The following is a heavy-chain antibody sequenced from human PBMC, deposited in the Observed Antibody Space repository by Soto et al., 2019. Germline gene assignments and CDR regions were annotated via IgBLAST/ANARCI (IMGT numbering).Heavy chain of an antibody. D-gene: IGHD5-12*01. CDR1: GFTFSSYA. CDR3: AKDALVATLGWDYYDYMDV. CDR2: LSGSGTST. V-gene: IGHV3-23*01. J-gene: IGHJ6*03. Sequence: GGSLRLSCAASGFTFSSYAMTWVRQAPGKGLEWVSGLSGSGTSTYYADSVKGRFTISRDNSKNTLYLQMNSLRAGDTAVYYCAKDALVATLGWDYYDYMDVWGKGTTVTVSS.